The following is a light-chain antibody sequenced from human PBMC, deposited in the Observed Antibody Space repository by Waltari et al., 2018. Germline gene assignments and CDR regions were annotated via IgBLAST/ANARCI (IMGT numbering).Light chain of an antibody. CDR1: QSLLHSNGYTY. CDR2: LVS. J-gene: IGKJ2*03. V-gene: IGKV2-28*01. CDR3: MQGVQLPYS. Sequence: VMAQPPLSLPVTPGEPATISCTSSQSLLHSNGYTYLFWYLQKPGQSPQLLISLVSNRASGVPDRFSGSGSGTDFTLKISRVEAEDVGVYYCMQGVQLPYSFGQGTKVEIK.